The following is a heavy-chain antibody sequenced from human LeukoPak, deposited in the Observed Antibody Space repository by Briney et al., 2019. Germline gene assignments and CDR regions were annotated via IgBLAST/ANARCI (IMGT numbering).Heavy chain of an antibody. CDR2: IIPILGTA. CDR3: ARVVGLSGYSGSWYSGYYYYMDV. J-gene: IGHJ6*03. Sequence: SVKLSCKASGGTFCSYAISWVRQAPGQGLEWMGGIIPILGTANYAQNSQGRVTITADQSTNTAYMELSSLRSKDTAVYYCARVVGLSGYSGSWYSGYYYYMDVWGKGTTVTVSS. D-gene: IGHD6-13*01. V-gene: IGHV1-69*01. CDR1: GGTFCSYA.